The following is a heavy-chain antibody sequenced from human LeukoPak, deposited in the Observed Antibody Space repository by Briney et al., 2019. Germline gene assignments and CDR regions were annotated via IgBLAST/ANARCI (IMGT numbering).Heavy chain of an antibody. CDR1: GFSFTKYA. J-gene: IGHJ4*02. CDR2: MSSSGDST. Sequence: PGGSLRLSCAASGFSFTKYAMSWVRQAPGKGLEWVSGMSSSGDSTDYADSVKGRFTISRDNSKNTLYLQMDSLRVEDTAVFYCAKVSFDGGVIPYFDSWGQGTALTVSS. V-gene: IGHV3-23*01. D-gene: IGHD3-16*02. CDR3: AKVSFDGGVIPYFDS.